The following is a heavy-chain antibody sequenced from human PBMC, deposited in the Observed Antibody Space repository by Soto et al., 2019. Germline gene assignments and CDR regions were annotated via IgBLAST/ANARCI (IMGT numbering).Heavy chain of an antibody. D-gene: IGHD3-3*01. J-gene: IGHJ6*02. CDR3: ARETYYDFWSGPYYGMDV. V-gene: IGHV3-30-3*01. Sequence: VGSLRLSCAASGFTFSSYAMHWVRQAPGKGLEWVAVISYDGSNKYYADSVKGRFTISRDNSKNTLYLQMNSLRAEDTAVYYCARETYYDFWSGPYYGMDVWGQGTTVTVSS. CDR2: ISYDGSNK. CDR1: GFTFSSYA.